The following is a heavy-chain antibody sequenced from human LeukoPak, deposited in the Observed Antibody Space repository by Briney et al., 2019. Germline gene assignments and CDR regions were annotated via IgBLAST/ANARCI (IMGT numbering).Heavy chain of an antibody. CDR2: IYYSGST. Sequence: SETLSLTCTVSGGSISSSSYYWGWIRQPPGKGLEWIGSIYYSGSTYYNPSLKSRVTISVDTSKNQFSLKLSSVTAADTAVYYCARDRGYDFWSGYYIPDAFDIWGQGTMVTVSS. CDR1: GGSISSSSYY. V-gene: IGHV4-39*07. J-gene: IGHJ3*02. D-gene: IGHD3-3*01. CDR3: ARDRGYDFWSGYYIPDAFDI.